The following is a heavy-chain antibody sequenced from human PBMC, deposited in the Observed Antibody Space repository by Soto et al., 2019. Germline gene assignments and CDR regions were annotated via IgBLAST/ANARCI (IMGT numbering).Heavy chain of an antibody. V-gene: IGHV3-23*01. CDR3: AKGPDGSGYYHNWFDS. J-gene: IGHJ5*01. CDR1: GFSFSDYA. CDR2: ISRTGDSE. D-gene: IGHD3-22*01. Sequence: EVHLLESGGALVQPGGSLTLSCAASGFSFSDYAMSWVRQAPGKGLEWVSSISRTGDSEYYADSVKGRFAISGDRSKNRLSLQMNSLRVEDTAVYYCAKGPDGSGYYHNWFDSWGQGTLITVSS.